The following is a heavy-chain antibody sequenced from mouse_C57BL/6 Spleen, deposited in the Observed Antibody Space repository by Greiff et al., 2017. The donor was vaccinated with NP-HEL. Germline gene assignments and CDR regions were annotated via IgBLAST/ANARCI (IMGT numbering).Heavy chain of an antibody. CDR2: IDPSDSYT. J-gene: IGHJ2*01. CDR3: ARRSLVVGGDYFDY. Sequence: QLQQSGAELVMPGASVKLSCKASGYTFTSYWMHWVKQRPGQGLEWIGEIDPSDSYTNYNQKFKGKSTLTVDKSSSTAYMQLSSLTSEDSAVYYCARRSLVVGGDYFDYWGQGTTLTVSS. D-gene: IGHD1-1*01. V-gene: IGHV1-69*01. CDR1: GYTFTSYW.